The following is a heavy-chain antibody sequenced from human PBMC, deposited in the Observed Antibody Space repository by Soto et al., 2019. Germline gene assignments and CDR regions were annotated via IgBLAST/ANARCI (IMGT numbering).Heavy chain of an antibody. J-gene: IGHJ6*02. CDR2: IKQDGSEK. D-gene: IGHD3-22*01. Sequence: GGSLILSCAASGFTFSSYWMSWVRQAPGKGLEWVANIKQDGSEKYYVDSVKGRFTISRDNAKNSLYLQMNSLRAEDTAVYYCARFYYDSSGYLPSPYYYYYGMDVWGQGTTVTVSS. V-gene: IGHV3-7*04. CDR1: GFTFSSYW. CDR3: ARFYYDSSGYLPSPYYYYYGMDV.